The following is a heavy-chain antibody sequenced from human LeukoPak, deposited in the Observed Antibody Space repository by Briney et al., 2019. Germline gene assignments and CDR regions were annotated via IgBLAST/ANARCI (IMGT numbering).Heavy chain of an antibody. CDR2: IYPGDSDT. CDR3: ASGSDSEKFDY. J-gene: IGHJ4*02. V-gene: IGHV5-51*01. CDR1: RYSFTDYW. Sequence: GESLKISCKGSRYSFTDYWIGWVRQMPGKGLEWMGIIYPGDSDTRYRPSFQGQVTISADKSINTAYLQWSSLKASDTAMYYCASGSDSEKFDYWGQGTLVTVSS. D-gene: IGHD3-10*01.